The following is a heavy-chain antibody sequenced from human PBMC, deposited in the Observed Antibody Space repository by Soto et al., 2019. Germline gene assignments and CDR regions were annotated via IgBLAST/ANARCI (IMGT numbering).Heavy chain of an antibody. Sequence: QVQLQESGPGLVKPSQTLSLTCTVSGDSISSTNNYWSWIRQHPGKGLEWIGYINYSGSTYYNPSLKSRPAISVDTSKNQFSLKLSSVTAADTAVYYWARTVCSSASSYGYYYYGLDVWGQGTTVTVSS. CDR2: INYSGST. V-gene: IGHV4-31*03. CDR3: ARTVCSSASSYGYYYYGLDV. CDR1: GDSISSTNNY. D-gene: IGHD2-2*01. J-gene: IGHJ6*02.